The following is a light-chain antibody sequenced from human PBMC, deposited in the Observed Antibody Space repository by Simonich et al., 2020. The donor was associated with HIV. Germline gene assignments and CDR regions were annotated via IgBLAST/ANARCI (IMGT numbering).Light chain of an antibody. V-gene: IGKV1-33*01. CDR2: DAA. CDR3: QHYDNLPSYT. CDR1: QDISNF. J-gene: IGKJ2*01. Sequence: DIQMTQSPSSLSASVGDRGTITCQASQDISNFLNWYQQKPGKAPKLLIFDAAHLETGVPSRFSGSGSGTDFTFTISSLQPEDFATYYCQHYDNLPSYTFGQGTKLEIK.